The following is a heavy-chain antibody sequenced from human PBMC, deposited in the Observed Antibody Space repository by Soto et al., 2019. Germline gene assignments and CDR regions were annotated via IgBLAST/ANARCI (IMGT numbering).Heavy chain of an antibody. Sequence: ASLRLSCAASGFTFSRYAMSWVRQAPGKGLEWVSAISGSGGSTYYADSVKGRFTISRANSKNTLYLQMNSLRAEDTAVYYCAKGSDFWSGYYVHYYYGMDVWGQGTTGTVS. V-gene: IGHV3-23*01. D-gene: IGHD3-3*01. CDR3: AKGSDFWSGYYVHYYYGMDV. CDR1: GFTFSRYA. CDR2: ISGSGGST. J-gene: IGHJ6*02.